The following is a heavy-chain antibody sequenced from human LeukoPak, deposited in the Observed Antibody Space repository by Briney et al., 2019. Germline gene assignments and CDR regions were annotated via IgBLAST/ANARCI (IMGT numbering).Heavy chain of an antibody. V-gene: IGHV4-59*01. D-gene: IGHD2-15*01. CDR2: IYYSGSP. CDR3: ARDLHCSGGSCHGWFDP. J-gene: IGHJ5*02. Sequence: SETLSLTCTVSGGSISSYYWSWIRQPPGEGLEWIGYIYYSGSPNYNPSLKSRVTISVDTSKNQFSLKLSSVTAADTAVYYCARDLHCSGGSCHGWFDPWGQGTLVTVSS. CDR1: GGSISSYY.